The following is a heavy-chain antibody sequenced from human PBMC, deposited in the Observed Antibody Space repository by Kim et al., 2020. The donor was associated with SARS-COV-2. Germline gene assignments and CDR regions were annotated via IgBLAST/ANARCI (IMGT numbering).Heavy chain of an antibody. Sequence: SETLSLTCTVSGGSISSGGYYWSWIRQHPGKGLEWIGYIYYSGSTYYNPSLKSRVTISVDTSKNQFSLKLSSVTAADTAVYYCARNPSSLWFGPPFDYWGQGTLVTVSS. V-gene: IGHV4-31*03. CDR1: GGSISSGGYY. J-gene: IGHJ4*02. D-gene: IGHD3-10*01. CDR3: ARNPSSLWFGPPFDY. CDR2: IYYSGST.